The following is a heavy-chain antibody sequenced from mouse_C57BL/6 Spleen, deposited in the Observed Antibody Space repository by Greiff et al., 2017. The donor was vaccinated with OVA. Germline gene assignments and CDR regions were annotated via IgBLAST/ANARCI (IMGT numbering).Heavy chain of an antibody. D-gene: IGHD2-3*01. CDR2: IYPGSGST. J-gene: IGHJ3*01. CDR1: GYTFTSYW. V-gene: IGHV1-55*01. Sequence: QVQLQQPGAELVKPGASVKMSCKASGYTFTSYWITWVKQRPGQGLEWIGDIYPGSGSTNYNEKFKSKATLTVDTSSSTAYMQLSSLTSEDSAVYYGAREGSYDGYYEFADWGQGTLVTVSA. CDR3: AREGSYDGYYEFAD.